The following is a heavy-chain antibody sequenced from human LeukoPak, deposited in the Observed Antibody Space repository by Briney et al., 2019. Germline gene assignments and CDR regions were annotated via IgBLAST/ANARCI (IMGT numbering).Heavy chain of an antibody. V-gene: IGHV4-39*01. J-gene: IGHJ4*02. D-gene: IGHD3-3*01. Sequence: SETLSLTCTVSGGSISSSSYYWGWIRQPPGKGLEWIGSIYYSGSTYYNPSLKSRVTISVDTSKNQLSLKLSSVTAADTAVYYCARHSRFDFWSGYLWYFDYWGQGTLVTVSS. CDR2: IYYSGST. CDR3: ARHSRFDFWSGYLWYFDY. CDR1: GGSISSSSYY.